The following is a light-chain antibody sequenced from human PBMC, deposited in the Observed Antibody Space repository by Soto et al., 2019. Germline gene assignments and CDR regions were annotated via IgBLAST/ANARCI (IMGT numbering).Light chain of an antibody. CDR2: DVS. J-gene: IGLJ3*02. CDR1: SSDVGGYNY. Sequence: QSALTQPASVSGSPGQSITISCTGTSSDVGGYNYVSWYQQHPGKAPKLMIYDVSNRPSGGSNRFSGSKSGNTASLTISGLQAEDEADYYCSSYTSRSARVFGGGTKLTVL. CDR3: SSYTSRSARV. V-gene: IGLV2-14*01.